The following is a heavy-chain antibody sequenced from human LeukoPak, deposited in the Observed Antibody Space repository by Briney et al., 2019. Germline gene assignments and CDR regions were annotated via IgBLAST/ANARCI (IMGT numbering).Heavy chain of an antibody. CDR3: ARDGSGYYSDPAFDI. CDR2: IYYSGST. Sequence: PSETLSLTCTVSGGSISSSSYYWGWIRQPPGKGLEWIGSIYYSGSTYYNPSLKSRVTISVDSSKNQFSLKLSSVTAADTAVYYCARDGSGYYSDPAFDIWGQGTMVTVSS. CDR1: GGSISSSSYY. J-gene: IGHJ3*02. D-gene: IGHD3-22*01. V-gene: IGHV4-39*07.